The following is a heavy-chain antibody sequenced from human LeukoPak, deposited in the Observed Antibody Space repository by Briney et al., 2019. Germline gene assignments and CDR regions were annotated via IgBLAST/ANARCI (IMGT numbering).Heavy chain of an antibody. CDR3: AKDRADYTTPLSYMDV. Sequence: PGGSLRLSCAASGFTFSSYAMSWVRQAPGKGLEWVSAISGSGGSTYYADSVKGRFTISRDNSKNTLYLQMNSLRAEDTAVYYCAKDRADYTTPLSYMDVWGKGTTVTVSS. J-gene: IGHJ6*03. V-gene: IGHV3-23*01. D-gene: IGHD4/OR15-4a*01. CDR1: GFTFSSYA. CDR2: ISGSGGST.